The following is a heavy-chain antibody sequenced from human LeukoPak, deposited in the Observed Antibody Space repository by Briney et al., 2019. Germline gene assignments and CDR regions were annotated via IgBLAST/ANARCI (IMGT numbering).Heavy chain of an antibody. V-gene: IGHV4-61*02. CDR1: GGSISSGSYY. CDR3: AALYYDFSF. J-gene: IGHJ4*02. Sequence: SETLSLTCTVSGGSISSGSYYWSWIRQPAGKGLEWIGRIYTSGSTNYNPSLKSRVTISVDTSKNQFSLKLSSVTAADTAVYYCAALYYDFSFWGQGTLVTVSS. D-gene: IGHD3-3*01. CDR2: IYTSGST.